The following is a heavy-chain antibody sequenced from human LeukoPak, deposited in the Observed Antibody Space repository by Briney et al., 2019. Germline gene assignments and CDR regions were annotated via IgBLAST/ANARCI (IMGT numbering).Heavy chain of an antibody. Sequence: SETLSLTCVVYGGSFSGYYWSWIRQPPGKGLEWIGEIDHSGSTNYNPSLKSRVTISVVTSKNHFSLKLSSVTAADTAVSYCARGRRRGTSYYFLKWFDPGGQGTLVTVS. J-gene: IGHJ5*02. CDR3: ARGRRRGTSYYFLKWFDP. CDR1: GGSFSGYY. V-gene: IGHV4-34*01. D-gene: IGHD3-22*01. CDR2: IDHSGST.